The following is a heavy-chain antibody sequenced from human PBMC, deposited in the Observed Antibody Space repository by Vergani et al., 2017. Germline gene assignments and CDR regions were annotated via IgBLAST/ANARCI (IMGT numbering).Heavy chain of an antibody. D-gene: IGHD1-26*01. Sequence: QVQLVQSGAEVKKPGSSVKVSCKASGGTFSSYAISWVRQAPGQGLEWMGGIIPIFGTANYAQKFQGRVTITADKSTSTAYMELSSLRSEDTAVYYCAKGRVRLLRPGLDFDYWGQGTLVTVSS. CDR2: IIPIFGTA. V-gene: IGHV1-69*06. CDR1: GGTFSSYA. J-gene: IGHJ4*02. CDR3: AKGRVRLLRPGLDFDY.